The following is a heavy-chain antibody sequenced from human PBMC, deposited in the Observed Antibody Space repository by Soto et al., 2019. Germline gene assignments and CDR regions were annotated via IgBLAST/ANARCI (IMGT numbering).Heavy chain of an antibody. J-gene: IGHJ3*02. CDR3: ARYCGGDCWEVGAFDI. Sequence: GGSLRLSCAASGFTFSSYAMSWVRQAPGKGLEWVSAIGGSGGSTYYADSVKGRFTISRDNSKNTLFLQMNSLRAEDTAVYYCARYCGGDCWEVGAFDIWGQGTMVTVSS. D-gene: IGHD2-21*02. V-gene: IGHV3-23*01. CDR2: IGGSGGST. CDR1: GFTFSSYA.